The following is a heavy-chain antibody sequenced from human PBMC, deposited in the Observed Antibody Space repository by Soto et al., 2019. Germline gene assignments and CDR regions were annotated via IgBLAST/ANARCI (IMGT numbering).Heavy chain of an antibody. D-gene: IGHD2-8*01. CDR3: ARVSVLMVYAIPLYYYYYGMDV. V-gene: IGHV1-18*01. CDR1: GYTFTSYG. J-gene: IGHJ6*02. CDR2: ISAYNGNT. Sequence: ASVKVSCKASGYTFTSYGISWVRQAPGQGLEWMGWISAYNGNTNYARKLQGRVTMTTDTSTSTAYMELRSLRSDCTAVYYCARVSVLMVYAIPLYYYYYGMDVWGQGTTVTVSS.